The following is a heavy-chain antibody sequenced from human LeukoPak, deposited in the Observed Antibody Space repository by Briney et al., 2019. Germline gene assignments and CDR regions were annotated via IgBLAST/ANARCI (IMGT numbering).Heavy chain of an antibody. CDR3: AREVAGTVGEKYVEGIDY. CDR2: IYTSGST. J-gene: IGHJ4*02. V-gene: IGHV4-4*07. Sequence: SETLSLTCSVSVGLISRRYWGWIPQPAGKALEWIGRIYTSGSTNYNPSLKSRVTMSVDTSKNQFSLKLSPVTAADTAVYYCAREVAGTVGEKYVEGIDYWGQGTLVTVSS. D-gene: IGHD6-19*01. CDR1: VGLISRRY.